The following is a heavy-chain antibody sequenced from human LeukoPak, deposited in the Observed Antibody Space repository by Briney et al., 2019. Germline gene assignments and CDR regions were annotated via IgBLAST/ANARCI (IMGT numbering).Heavy chain of an antibody. CDR3: AKGGTRGCSSTSCYALFDY. J-gene: IGHJ4*02. D-gene: IGHD2-2*01. CDR1: GFTFDDYA. Sequence: PGGSLRLSCAASGFTFDDYAMHWVRQAPAKGLEWVSGISWNSGSIGYADSVKGRFTISRDNAKNSLYLQMNSLRAEDMALYYCAKGGTRGCSSTSCYALFDYWGQGTLVTVSS. V-gene: IGHV3-9*03. CDR2: ISWNSGSI.